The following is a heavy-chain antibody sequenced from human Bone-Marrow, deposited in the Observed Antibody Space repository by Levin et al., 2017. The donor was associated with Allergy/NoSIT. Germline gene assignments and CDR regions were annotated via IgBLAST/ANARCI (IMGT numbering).Heavy chain of an antibody. CDR2: ISRSGENT. CDR3: GSDWSTGYFDY. Sequence: PGESLKISCAGSGFTFSNYAMTWVRQAPGKGLQWVSTISRSGENTHYADSVEGRFTISRDNSKDTLYLQMNSLRAEDTAVYYCGSDWSTGYFDYWGQGTLVTVSS. V-gene: IGHV3-23*01. J-gene: IGHJ4*02. CDR1: GFTFSNYA. D-gene: IGHD3-9*01.